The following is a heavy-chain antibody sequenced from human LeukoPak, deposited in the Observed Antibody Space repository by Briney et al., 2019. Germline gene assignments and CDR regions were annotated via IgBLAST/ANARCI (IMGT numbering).Heavy chain of an antibody. CDR3: ARDRGSSGYYSDY. Sequence: ASVKVSCKASGGTFSSYAISWVRQAPGPGLEWMGRIIPILGIANYARKFQGRVTITADKSTSTAYMELSSLRSEDTAVYYCARDRGSSGYYSDYWGQGTLVTVSS. V-gene: IGHV1-69*04. D-gene: IGHD3-22*01. J-gene: IGHJ4*02. CDR2: IIPILGIA. CDR1: GGTFSSYA.